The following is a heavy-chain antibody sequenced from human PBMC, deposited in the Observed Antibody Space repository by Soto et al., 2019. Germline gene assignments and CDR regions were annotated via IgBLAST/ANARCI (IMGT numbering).Heavy chain of an antibody. CDR2: ISSSSSYI. D-gene: IGHD2-21*02. CDR1: GFTYSSYS. CDR3: ARDTRTVVTAIYPDALDI. J-gene: IGHJ3*02. Sequence: VQLVESGGGLVKPGGSLRLSCAASGFTYSSYSMNWVRQAPGKGLEWVSSISSSSSYIYYAESVKGRFTISRDNAKNSLDLQMNSLRAEDTAVYYCARDTRTVVTAIYPDALDIWGQGTMVTVSS. V-gene: IGHV3-21*01.